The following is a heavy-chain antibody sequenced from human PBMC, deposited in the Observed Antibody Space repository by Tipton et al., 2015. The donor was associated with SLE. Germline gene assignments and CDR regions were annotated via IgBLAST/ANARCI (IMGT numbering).Heavy chain of an antibody. V-gene: IGHV1-18*01. Sequence: QLVQSGAEVKKPGASVKVSCKASDYTFTSYDITWVRQAPGQGLEWMGWVSAYSGNTNSAQNLQGRVTMTADTSTTTAYMELRSLRSDDTAVYYCARSYYGSRHYYTHADHWGQGTQVTVSS. CDR2: VSAYSGNT. CDR3: ARSYYGSRHYYTHADH. D-gene: IGHD3-10*01. J-gene: IGHJ4*02. CDR1: DYTFTSYD.